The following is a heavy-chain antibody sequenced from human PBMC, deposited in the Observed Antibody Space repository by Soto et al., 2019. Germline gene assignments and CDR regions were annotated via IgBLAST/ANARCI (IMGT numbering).Heavy chain of an antibody. D-gene: IGHD6-13*01. Sequence: QVKLVESGGGVVQPGRSLRLSCAASGFTFSSYGMHWVRQAPGKGLEWVAVIWYDGSNKYYADSVKGRFTISRDNSKNTLYLQMNSLRAEDTAVYYCARAQQKLVSWWFHPWGQGTLVTVSS. CDR1: GFTFSSYG. V-gene: IGHV3-33*01. J-gene: IGHJ5*02. CDR3: ARAQQKLVSWWFHP. CDR2: IWYDGSNK.